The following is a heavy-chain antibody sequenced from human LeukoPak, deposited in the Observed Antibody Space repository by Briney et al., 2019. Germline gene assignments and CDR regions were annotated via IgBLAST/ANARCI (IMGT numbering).Heavy chain of an antibody. CDR2: FYTSGST. D-gene: IGHD6-6*01. Sequence: SETLSLTCTVSGGSISSGSYYWSWIRQPAGKGLEWIGRFYTSGSTNYNPSLKSRVTISVDTSKNQFSLKLNSVTAADTAVYYCARVSIAARLFGYYYYMDVWGKGTTVTVSS. CDR1: GGSISSGSYY. J-gene: IGHJ6*03. CDR3: ARVSIAARLFGYYYYMDV. V-gene: IGHV4-61*02.